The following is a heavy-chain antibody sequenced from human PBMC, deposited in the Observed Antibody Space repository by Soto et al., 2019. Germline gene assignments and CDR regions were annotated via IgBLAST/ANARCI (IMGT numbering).Heavy chain of an antibody. V-gene: IGHV5-51*01. D-gene: IGHD1-26*01. CDR1: GYIFTSYW. Sequence: GASEKSSWTGCGYIFTSYWIGWVRQKPGKGLEWMGIIYPGDSDTRYSPSFQGQVTISADKSISTAYLQWSSLKASDTAMYYCARHRVLGGYWYFDLWGRGTLVTAPQ. CDR2: IYPGDSDT. J-gene: IGHJ2*01. CDR3: ARHRVLGGYWYFDL.